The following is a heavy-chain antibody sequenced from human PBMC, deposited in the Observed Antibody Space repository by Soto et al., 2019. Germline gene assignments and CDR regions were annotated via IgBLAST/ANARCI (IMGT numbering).Heavy chain of an antibody. Sequence: QVQLQKSGPGLVKPSQTLSLTCTVSGGSINSGGEYWSWIRQHPGKGLEWIGYIYYSGSTYYNPSLKSRVTISVDTSKNQFSLKLSSVTAAETAVYYCARVCGGDGDNGMAVWGQGTTVTVSS. CDR1: GGSINSGGEY. D-gene: IGHD2-21*02. CDR2: IYYSGST. CDR3: ARVCGGDGDNGMAV. V-gene: IGHV4-31*03. J-gene: IGHJ6*02.